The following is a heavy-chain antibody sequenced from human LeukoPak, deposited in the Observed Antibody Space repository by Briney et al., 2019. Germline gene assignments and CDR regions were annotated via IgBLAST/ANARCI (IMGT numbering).Heavy chain of an antibody. CDR1: GYTFTGYY. Sequence: ASVKVSCKASGYTFTGYYMHWVRQAPGQMLEWMGWISAYNGNTNYAQKLQGRVTMTTDTSTTTAYMELRSLRSDDTAVYYCAREGVATTFDYWGQGTLVTVSS. V-gene: IGHV1-18*04. D-gene: IGHD1-26*01. J-gene: IGHJ4*02. CDR3: AREGVATTFDY. CDR2: ISAYNGNT.